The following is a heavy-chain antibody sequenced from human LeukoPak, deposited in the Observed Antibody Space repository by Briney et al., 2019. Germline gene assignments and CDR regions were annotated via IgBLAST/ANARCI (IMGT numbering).Heavy chain of an antibody. D-gene: IGHD3-16*02. V-gene: IGHV4-34*01. Sequence: SETLSLTCAVYGGSFSGYYCSWIRQPPGKGLEWIGEINHSGSTNYNPSLKSRVTISVDTSKNQFSLKLSSVTAADTAVYYCASQGYPGSLGYWGQGTLVTVSS. CDR3: ASQGYPGSLGY. CDR2: INHSGST. CDR1: GGSFSGYY. J-gene: IGHJ4*02.